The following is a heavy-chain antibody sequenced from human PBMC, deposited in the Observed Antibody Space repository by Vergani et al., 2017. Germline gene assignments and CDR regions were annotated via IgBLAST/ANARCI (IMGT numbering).Heavy chain of an antibody. V-gene: IGHV4-39*01. CDR1: GDSIISRSYY. Sequence: QMQLHDSGPGLVKASETLSLTCTVSGDSIISRSYYWGWIRQPPGKGLEGIGSIYNSGNGDSSSSLNSRVTISADTSKNQFSRRLTSVTAADTAVYYCASGKYYSDSTSHFRGRYFDVWGRGTLVTVPS. CDR2: IYNSGNG. D-gene: IGHD3-16*01. J-gene: IGHJ2*01. CDR3: ASGKYYSDSTSHFRGRYFDV.